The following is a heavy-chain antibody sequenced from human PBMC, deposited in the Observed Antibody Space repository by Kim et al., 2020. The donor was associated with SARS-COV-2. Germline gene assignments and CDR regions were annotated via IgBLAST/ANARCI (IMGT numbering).Heavy chain of an antibody. CDR2: INPSGGST. D-gene: IGHD5-18*01. Sequence: ASVKVSCKASGYTFTSYYMHWVRQAPGQGLEWMGIINPSGGSTSYAQKFQGRVTMTRDTSTSTVYMELSSLRSEDTAVYYCARDRIQDYYYYGMDVWGQGTTVTVSS. J-gene: IGHJ6*02. CDR1: GYTFTSYY. V-gene: IGHV1-46*01. CDR3: ARDRIQDYYYYGMDV.